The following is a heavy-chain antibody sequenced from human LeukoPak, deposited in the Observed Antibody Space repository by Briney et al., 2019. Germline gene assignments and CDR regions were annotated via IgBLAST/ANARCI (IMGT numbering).Heavy chain of an antibody. CDR3: AKHNVVTQSGSAFDI. CDR2: ISGSGGST. V-gene: IGHV3-23*01. CDR1: GFTFSSYA. Sequence: GGSLRLSCAASGFTFSSYAMSWVRQAPGEGLEWVSAISGSGGSTYYADSVKGRFTISRDNSKNTLYLQMNSLRAEDTAVYYCAKHNVVTQSGSAFDIWGQGTMVTVSS. D-gene: IGHD4-23*01. J-gene: IGHJ3*02.